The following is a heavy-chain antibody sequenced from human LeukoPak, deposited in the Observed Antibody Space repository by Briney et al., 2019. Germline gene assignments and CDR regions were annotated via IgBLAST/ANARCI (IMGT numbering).Heavy chain of an antibody. CDR2: INHSGST. J-gene: IGHJ4*02. V-gene: IGHV4-39*07. CDR1: GGSISSSSYY. CDR3: ARRPLAWRLLDY. D-gene: IGHD2-21*02. Sequence: PSETLSLTCTVSGGSISSSSYYWGWIRQPPGKWLEWIGEINHSGSTNYNPSLKSRVTISVDTSKNQFSLKLSSVTAADTAVYYCARRPLAWRLLDYWGQGTLVTVSS.